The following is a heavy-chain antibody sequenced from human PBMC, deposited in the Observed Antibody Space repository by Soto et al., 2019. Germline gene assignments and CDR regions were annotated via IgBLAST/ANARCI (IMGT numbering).Heavy chain of an antibody. CDR1: GFTFSSYA. CDR2: ISGSGGST. J-gene: IGHJ4*02. V-gene: IGHV3-23*01. D-gene: IGHD3-22*01. CDR3: AKGGAYYYDSSGYYDY. Sequence: EVQLLESGGGLVQPGGSLRLSCAASGFTFSSYAMSWVRQAPGKGLEWVSAISGSGGSTYYADSVKGRFTISRDNSKHTLYLQMNSLRAEDTAVYYCAKGGAYYYDSSGYYDYWGQGALVTVSS.